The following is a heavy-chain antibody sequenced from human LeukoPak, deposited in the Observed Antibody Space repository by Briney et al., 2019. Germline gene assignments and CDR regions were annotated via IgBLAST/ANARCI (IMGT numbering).Heavy chain of an antibody. Sequence: KPSETLSPTCTVSGGSISSSSYYWGWIRQPPGKGLEWIGSIYYSGSTYYNPSLKSRVTISVDTSKNQFSLKLSSVTAADTAVYYCARAGYCSGGSCSGFDPWGQGTLVTVSS. CDR3: ARAGYCSGGSCSGFDP. CDR1: GGSISSSSYY. J-gene: IGHJ5*02. CDR2: IYYSGST. D-gene: IGHD2-15*01. V-gene: IGHV4-39*01.